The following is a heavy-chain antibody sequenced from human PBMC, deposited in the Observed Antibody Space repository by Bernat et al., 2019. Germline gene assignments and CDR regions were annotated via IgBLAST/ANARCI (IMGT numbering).Heavy chain of an antibody. Sequence: VQLVESGGGLVQPGRSLRLSCAASGFTFDDYAMHWVRQAPGKGLEWVAFIRYDGSNKYYADSVKGRFTISRDNSKNTLYLQMNSLRAEDTAVYYCAKERLRRDGMDVWGQGTTVTVSS. CDR2: IRYDGSNK. J-gene: IGHJ6*02. CDR1: GFTFDDYA. V-gene: IGHV3-30*02. CDR3: AKERLRRDGMDV. D-gene: IGHD4-17*01.